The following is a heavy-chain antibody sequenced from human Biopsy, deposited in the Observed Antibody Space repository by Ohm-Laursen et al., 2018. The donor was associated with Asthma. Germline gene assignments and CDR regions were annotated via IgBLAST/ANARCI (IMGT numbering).Heavy chain of an antibody. CDR2: IMTVFGTT. V-gene: IGHV1-69*01. Sequence: SWVKVSCKAPGGTFSNFAIGWVRQAPGQGLEWLGGIMTVFGTTNYAQKFQGRVTITADESTSTAYMEVTSLRSEDTAIYYCARCQVGYSSGWSLLLKKIYYSGMDVWGQGTAVTVSS. J-gene: IGHJ6*02. D-gene: IGHD6-19*01. CDR3: ARCQVGYSSGWSLLLKKIYYSGMDV. CDR1: GGTFSNFA.